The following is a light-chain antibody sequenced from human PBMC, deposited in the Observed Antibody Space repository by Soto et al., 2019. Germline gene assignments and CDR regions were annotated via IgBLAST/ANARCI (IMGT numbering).Light chain of an antibody. CDR3: QQRRSWPLT. V-gene: IGKV3-11*01. CDR1: QSVDNY. CDR2: DAS. J-gene: IGKJ4*01. Sequence: EIVMTQSPATLSLSPGERATLSCRASQSVDNYLVWYQQKPGQAPRLLIYDASNRATGIPARLSGSGSGTDFTLSISSLEPEDFAVYYCQQRRSWPLTFGGGTKVEIK.